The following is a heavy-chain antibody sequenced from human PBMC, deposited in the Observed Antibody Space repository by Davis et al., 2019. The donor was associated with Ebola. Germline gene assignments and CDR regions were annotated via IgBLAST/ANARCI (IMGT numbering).Heavy chain of an antibody. Sequence: SQTLSPTCTLPGASISSFYWSWIRQLQGKGLEWYGSIYSSVSTNYDPSLKSRVTISVDKSKNQFSLKLSPVTAADTAVYYCARGGTWIQLWDCFDHWGQGTLVTVSS. CDR3: ARGGTWIQLWDCFDH. V-gene: IGHV4-59*12. J-gene: IGHJ4*02. CDR2: IYSSVST. D-gene: IGHD5-18*01. CDR1: GASISSFY.